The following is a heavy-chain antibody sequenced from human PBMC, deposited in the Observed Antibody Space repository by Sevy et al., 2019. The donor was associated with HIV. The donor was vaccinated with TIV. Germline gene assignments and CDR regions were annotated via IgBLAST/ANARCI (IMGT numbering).Heavy chain of an antibody. D-gene: IGHD1-26*01. V-gene: IGHV3-74*01. J-gene: IGHJ4*02. CDR3: AREYSGTYYYFDY. Sequence: GGSLRLSCAASGFTFSSDWMHWVRQAPGKGLVWVSRINSDGSSTNYADSVKGRFTISRDNAKNTLYLQMNSLRAEDTAVYYCAREYSGTYYYFDYWGQGTLVTVSS. CDR1: GFTFSSDW. CDR2: INSDGSST.